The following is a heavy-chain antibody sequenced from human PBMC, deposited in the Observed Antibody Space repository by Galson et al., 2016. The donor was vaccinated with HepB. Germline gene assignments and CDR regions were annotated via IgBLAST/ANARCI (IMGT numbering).Heavy chain of an antibody. J-gene: IGHJ6*02. V-gene: IGHV3-74*01. CDR1: GFTFSSYW. Sequence: CAASGFTFSSYWMHWVRQAPGKGLMWVSRISTDGSSTRYADSVKGRFTISRDNAKNTLYLQMRSLRAEDSAMFFCARDPYSGPRYYYGLDVWGRGTMVTVSS. D-gene: IGHD4-23*01. CDR3: ARDPYSGPRYYYGLDV. CDR2: ISTDGSST.